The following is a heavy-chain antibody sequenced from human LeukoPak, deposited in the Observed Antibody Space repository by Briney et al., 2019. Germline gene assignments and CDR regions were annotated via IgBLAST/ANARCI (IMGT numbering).Heavy chain of an antibody. CDR1: GFTFSSYE. CDR3: ASNYDSSGYYYYYYMDV. J-gene: IGHJ6*03. V-gene: IGHV3-48*03. CDR2: ISSSGSTI. Sequence: GGSLRLSGAASGFTFSSYEMNWVRQAPGKGLEWASYISSSGSTIYYADSVKGRFTISRDNAKNSLYLQMNSLRAEDTAVYYCASNYDSSGYYYYYYMDVWGKGTTVTVSS. D-gene: IGHD3-22*01.